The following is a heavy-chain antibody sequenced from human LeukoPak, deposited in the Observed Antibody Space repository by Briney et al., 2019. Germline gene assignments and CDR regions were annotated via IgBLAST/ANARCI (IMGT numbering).Heavy chain of an antibody. V-gene: IGHV3-9*01. D-gene: IGHD6-13*01. CDR3: AKAATYDSSSWYFDY. J-gene: IGHJ4*02. Sequence: SGGSLRLSCTASGFTFDDYAMHWVRQAPGKGLEWVSGISWNSGSIGYADSVKGRFTISRDNAKNSLYLQMNSLRAEDTALYYCAKAATYDSSSWYFDYWGQGTLVTVSS. CDR2: ISWNSGSI. CDR1: GFTFDDYA.